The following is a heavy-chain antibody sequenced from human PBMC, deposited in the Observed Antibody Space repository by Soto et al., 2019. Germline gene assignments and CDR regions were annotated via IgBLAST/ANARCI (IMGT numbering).Heavy chain of an antibody. J-gene: IGHJ6*02. V-gene: IGHV3-30*18. Sequence: QAQLVESGGGVVQPGRSLRLSCEVSGFRFSSYGVHWVRQAPGKGLEWVALISDEGRNTFYPDSVKGRFSISRDNSKNTVYLQMNSLRAEDTAVYYCAKDPRGNGDVTHYYSGMDVWGQGTTVTVSS. D-gene: IGHD4-17*01. CDR3: AKDPRGNGDVTHYYSGMDV. CDR1: GFRFSSYG. CDR2: ISDEGRNT.